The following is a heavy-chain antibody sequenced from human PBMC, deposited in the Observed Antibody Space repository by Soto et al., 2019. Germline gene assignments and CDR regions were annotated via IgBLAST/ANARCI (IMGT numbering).Heavy chain of an antibody. CDR2: ISGSGGST. D-gene: IGHD3-9*01. CDR3: AKDFDWSPADY. Sequence: GGSLRLSCVASGLTFSASAMHWVRQASGKGLEWVSAISGSGGSTYYADSVKGRFTISRDNSKNTLYLQMNSLRAEDTAVYYCAKDFDWSPADYWGQGTLVTVSS. J-gene: IGHJ4*02. V-gene: IGHV3-23*01. CDR1: GLTFSASA.